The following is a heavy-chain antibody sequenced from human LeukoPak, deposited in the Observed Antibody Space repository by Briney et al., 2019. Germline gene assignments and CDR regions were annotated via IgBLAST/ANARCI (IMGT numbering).Heavy chain of an antibody. D-gene: IGHD5-18*01. CDR3: GKTTVGYSSGQKPAWPVDY. CDR2: IFGSGGSP. V-gene: IGHV3-23*01. J-gene: IGHJ4*02. Sequence: GGSLRLSCEASGFTFGSHAMYWVRQAPGKGLEWVAGIFGSGGSPHYADPVKGRFTISRDNSRNTVYPQINSLRAEDTAVYYCGKTTVGYSSGQKPAWPVDYWGQGTLVAVSS. CDR1: GFTFGSHA.